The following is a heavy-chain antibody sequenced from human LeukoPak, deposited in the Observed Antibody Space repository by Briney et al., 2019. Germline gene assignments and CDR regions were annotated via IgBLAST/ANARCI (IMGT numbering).Heavy chain of an antibody. Sequence: GGSLRLSCAVSGFNFSSYWMHWVRQAPGKGPVWVSLINTDGSATTYGDSAKGRFTVSRDNDKNTLFLEMNSLRVEDTAVYYCARGTAVTAGIDYWGQGNLVTVSS. CDR1: GFNFSSYW. J-gene: IGHJ4*02. D-gene: IGHD6-13*01. CDR3: ARGTAVTAGIDY. V-gene: IGHV3-74*01. CDR2: INTDGSAT.